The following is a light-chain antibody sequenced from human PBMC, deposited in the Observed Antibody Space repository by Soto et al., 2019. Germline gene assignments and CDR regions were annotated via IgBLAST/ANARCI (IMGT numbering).Light chain of an antibody. J-gene: IGLJ1*01. CDR2: EVS. V-gene: IGLV2-14*01. CDR3: SSHSSSSTPYV. Sequence: QSVLTHPAAVSGSPGQSIIISCTGTSSDVGAYNYVSWYQQHPGKAPKLMIYEVSNRPSGVSNRFSASKSGNTASLTISGPQAEDEADYYCSSHSSSSTPYVFGSGPKVTV. CDR1: SSDVGAYNY.